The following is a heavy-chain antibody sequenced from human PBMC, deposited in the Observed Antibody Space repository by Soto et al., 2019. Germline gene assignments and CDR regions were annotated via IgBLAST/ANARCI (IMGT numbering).Heavy chain of an antibody. Sequence: SVKVSCKASGGTFSRYTISCVRQAPGQGLEWMGRIIPILGRANYAQKFQGRVTITADKSTSTAYMELSSLRSEDTAVYYCARVVGAGNLRYYYGMDVLGQGTTVTVSS. CDR1: GGTFSRYT. J-gene: IGHJ6*02. D-gene: IGHD1-26*01. CDR3: ARVVGAGNLRYYYGMDV. CDR2: IIPILGRA. V-gene: IGHV1-69*08.